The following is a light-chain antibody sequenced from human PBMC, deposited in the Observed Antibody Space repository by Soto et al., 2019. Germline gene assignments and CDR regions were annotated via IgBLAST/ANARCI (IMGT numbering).Light chain of an antibody. V-gene: IGKV3-15*01. CDR1: QSISSN. J-gene: IGKJ1*01. CDR3: QQYKSWWT. Sequence: DIVMTQSPATLSVSPGERATLSCRAGQSISSNLAWYQQKPGQAPRLLIYGASTRATAIPARFSGSGSGTEFTLTISSLQSEDFAVYYCQQYKSWWTFGQGTKVEI. CDR2: GAS.